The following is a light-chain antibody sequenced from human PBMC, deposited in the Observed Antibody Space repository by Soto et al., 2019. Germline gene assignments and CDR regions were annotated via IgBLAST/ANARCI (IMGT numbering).Light chain of an antibody. V-gene: IGKV3-20*01. Sequence: LILTQSPGTLSLSPGEGATLSCKASQTVISTHLAWYQQKPGQAPRLLIYATSNRATGIPARFSGSGSGRDFTLTIDILEPEDFAVYYCQQYDSSSVTFGQGTRLEIK. J-gene: IGKJ5*01. CDR1: QTVISTH. CDR3: QQYDSSSVT. CDR2: ATS.